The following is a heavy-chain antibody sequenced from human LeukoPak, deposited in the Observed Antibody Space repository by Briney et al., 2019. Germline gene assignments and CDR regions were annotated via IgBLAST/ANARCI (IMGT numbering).Heavy chain of an antibody. J-gene: IGHJ4*02. V-gene: IGHV3-30*18. D-gene: IGHD1-14*01. CDR2: ISYDGSNK. CDR3: AKEKHRCYYFDY. CDR1: GFTFSSYG. Sequence: PGRSLRLSCAASGFTFSSYGMHWVRQAPGKGLEWVAVISYDGSNKYYADSVKGRFTISRDNSKNTLYLQMNSLRAEDTAVYYCAKEKHRCYYFDYWGQGTLVTVSS.